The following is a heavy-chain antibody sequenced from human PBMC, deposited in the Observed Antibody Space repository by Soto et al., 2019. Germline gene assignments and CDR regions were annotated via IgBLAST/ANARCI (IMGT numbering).Heavy chain of an antibody. CDR2: ISSSSSYI. CDR1: GFTFSSYS. Sequence: EVPLVESGGGLVKPGGSLRLSCAASGFTFSSYSMNWVRQAAGKGLEWVSSISSSSSYIYYADSVKGRFTISRDNAKNSLYLQTNSLRAEDTAVYYCARGGGTTNSDYWGQGTQVTVSS. D-gene: IGHD1-26*01. V-gene: IGHV3-21*01. J-gene: IGHJ4*02. CDR3: ARGGGTTNSDY.